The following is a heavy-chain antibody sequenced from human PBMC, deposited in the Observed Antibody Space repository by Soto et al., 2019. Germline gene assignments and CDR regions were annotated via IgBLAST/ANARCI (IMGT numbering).Heavy chain of an antibody. V-gene: IGHV4-59*01. J-gene: IGHJ4*02. CDR3: ARAGRLLYDY. Sequence: SETLSLTCTVSGGSISSYYWSWIRQPPGKGLEWIGYIYYSGSTNYNPSLKSRVTISVDTSKNQFSLKLSSVTAADTAVYYCARAGRLLYDYWGQGALVTVSS. CDR1: GGSISSYY. D-gene: IGHD5-18*01. CDR2: IYYSGST.